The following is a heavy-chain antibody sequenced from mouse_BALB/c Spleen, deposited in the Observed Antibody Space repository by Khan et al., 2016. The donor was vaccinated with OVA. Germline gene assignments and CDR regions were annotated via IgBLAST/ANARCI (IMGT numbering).Heavy chain of an antibody. CDR1: GFNIKNTY. D-gene: IGHD1-2*01. CDR3: AQSLLLDAMDY. Sequence: EVQLQESGAEFVKPGASVRLSCTASGFNIKNTYIHWVTQRPEQGLDWIGRIDPANGNIKYDPKFQGRATITADTSSNPAYLQLSSLTSEDTAVDYCAQSLLLDAMDYWGQGTSVTVSS. J-gene: IGHJ4*01. V-gene: IGHV14-3*02. CDR2: IDPANGNI.